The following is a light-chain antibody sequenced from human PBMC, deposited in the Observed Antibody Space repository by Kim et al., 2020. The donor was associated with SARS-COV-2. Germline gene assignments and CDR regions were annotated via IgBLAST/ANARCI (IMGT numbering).Light chain of an antibody. V-gene: IGKV1-5*03. Sequence: DIPMTQSPSTLSVPVGDRVTITCRASQSIGTWLAWYQQKPGKAPRLLIYEASNLDSGVPSRFSGSGSGTEFTLTISSLQTDDFATYYCQQYNRSPGLTFGGGTKVDIK. CDR1: QSIGTW. CDR3: QQYNRSPGLT. CDR2: EAS. J-gene: IGKJ4*01.